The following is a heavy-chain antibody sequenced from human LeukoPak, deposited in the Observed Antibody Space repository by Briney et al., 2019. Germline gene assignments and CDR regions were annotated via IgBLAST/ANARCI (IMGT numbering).Heavy chain of an antibody. Sequence: GGSLRLSCAASGFTFSSYGMHWVRQAPGKGLEWVAFMRSDGSKEYYADSVKGRFTISRDNSKKTLWLQMNSLRADDTAVYYCAPTYDSYFDYWGQGTLVTVSS. CDR3: APTYDSYFDY. D-gene: IGHD1-1*01. CDR1: GFTFSSYG. V-gene: IGHV3-30*02. CDR2: MRSDGSKE. J-gene: IGHJ4*02.